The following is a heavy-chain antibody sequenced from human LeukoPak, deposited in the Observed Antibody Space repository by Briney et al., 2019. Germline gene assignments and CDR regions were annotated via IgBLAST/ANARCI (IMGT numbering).Heavy chain of an antibody. CDR3: ARRKYSSSWYVDY. J-gene: IGHJ4*02. D-gene: IGHD6-13*01. V-gene: IGHV5-10-1*01. CDR2: IDPSGSYT. CDR1: GYSFANYW. Sequence: GESLKISCEASGYSFANYWISWVRQMPGEGLEWMGSIDPSGSYTNYSPSFQGHVTISADRSVSTTYLQWSSLEASDTAMYYCARRKYSSSWYVDYWGQGTLVTVSS.